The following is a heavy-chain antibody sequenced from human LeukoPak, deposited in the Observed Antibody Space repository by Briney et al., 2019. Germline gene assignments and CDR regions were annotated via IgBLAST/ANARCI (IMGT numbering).Heavy chain of an antibody. J-gene: IGHJ4*02. D-gene: IGHD3-22*01. CDR3: AKLYDSSGYYLDY. V-gene: IGHV3-23*01. Sequence: GGSLRLSCAASGFTFSSYSMNWVRQAPGKGLEWVSAISGSGGSTYYADSVKGRFTISRDNSKNTLYLQMNSLRAEDTAVYYCAKLYDSSGYYLDYWGQGTLVTVSS. CDR2: ISGSGGST. CDR1: GFTFSSYS.